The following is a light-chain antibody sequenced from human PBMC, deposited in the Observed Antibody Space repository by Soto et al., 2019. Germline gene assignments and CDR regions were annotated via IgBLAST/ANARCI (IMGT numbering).Light chain of an antibody. V-gene: IGKV3-20*01. CDR2: GAS. Sequence: EVVLTQSPGTLSLSPGERAALSCRASQSVNSNYLAWYQQKPGQTPRLLIYGASSRATGIPDRFSGSGSATDFTLTISRLEPEDFAVYYCQHYGSSPRTFGQGTRVEVK. CDR3: QHYGSSPRT. CDR1: QSVNSNY. J-gene: IGKJ1*01.